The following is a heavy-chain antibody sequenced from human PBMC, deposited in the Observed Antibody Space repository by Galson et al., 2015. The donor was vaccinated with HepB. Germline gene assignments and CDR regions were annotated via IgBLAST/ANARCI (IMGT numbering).Heavy chain of an antibody. Sequence: SLRLSCAASGFTFSSYAMHWVRQAPGKGLEWVAVISYDGSNKYYADSVKGRFTISRDNSKNTLYLQMNSLRAEDTAVYYCEGSYYDSSGYSFDYWGQGTLVTVSS. V-gene: IGHV3-30*04. CDR1: GFTFSSYA. CDR2: ISYDGSNK. J-gene: IGHJ4*02. CDR3: EGSYYDSSGYSFDY. D-gene: IGHD3-22*01.